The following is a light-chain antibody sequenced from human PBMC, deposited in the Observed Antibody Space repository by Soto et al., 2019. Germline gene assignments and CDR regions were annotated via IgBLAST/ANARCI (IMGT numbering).Light chain of an antibody. J-gene: IGKJ1*01. CDR2: GAS. CDR3: QQRSDRRT. V-gene: IGKV3-11*01. Sequence: EIVLTQSPGTLSLSPWERATLSCRASQSVSTYLAWYQQKLGQAPRLLIYGASNRATGIPARFSGSGSGTDFTLTISSLEPEDFAVYYCQQRSDRRTFGQGTKVEIK. CDR1: QSVSTY.